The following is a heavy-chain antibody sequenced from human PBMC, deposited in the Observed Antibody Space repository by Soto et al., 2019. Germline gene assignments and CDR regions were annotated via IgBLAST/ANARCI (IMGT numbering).Heavy chain of an antibody. CDR2: INPNSGGT. CDR1: GYTFTGYY. Sequence: QVQLVQSGAEVKKPGASVKVSCKASGYTFTGYYMHWVRQAPGQGLEWMGWINPNSGGTNYAQKLQGRATMTRNTSISTAYMELSRLRSDDTAVYYCAREGEGGYWFDPWGQGTLVAVSS. CDR3: AREGEGGYWFDP. J-gene: IGHJ5*02. D-gene: IGHD3-10*01. V-gene: IGHV1-2*02.